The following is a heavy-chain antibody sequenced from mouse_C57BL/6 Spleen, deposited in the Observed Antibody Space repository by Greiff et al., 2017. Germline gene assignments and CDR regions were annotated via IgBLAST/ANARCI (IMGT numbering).Heavy chain of an antibody. V-gene: IGHV6-3*01. CDR1: GFTFSNYW. CDR2: IRLKSDNYAT. Sequence: EVQLVESGGGLVQPGGSMKLSCVASGFTFSNYWMNWVRQSPEKGLEWVAQIRLKSDNYATHYAESVKGRFTISRDDSKSSVYLQMNNLRAEDTGIYYCTSYGFSDLNYWGQGTTLTVSS. D-gene: IGHD2-2*01. J-gene: IGHJ2*01. CDR3: TSYGFSDLNY.